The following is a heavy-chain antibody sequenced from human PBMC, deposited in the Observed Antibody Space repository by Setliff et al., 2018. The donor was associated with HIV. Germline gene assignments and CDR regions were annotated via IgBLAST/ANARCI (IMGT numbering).Heavy chain of an antibody. Sequence: PSETLSLTCAVSGYSISSGYYWGWIRQPPGKGLEWIGSIYHSGSTYYNPSLKSRVTISVDTTKNQFSLTLTSVTATDTAVYYCARAGYYGSGSYYRLDYWGQGTLVTVSS. V-gene: IGHV4-38-2*01. CDR2: IYHSGST. J-gene: IGHJ4*02. CDR1: GYSISSGYY. D-gene: IGHD3-10*01. CDR3: ARAGYYGSGSYYRLDY.